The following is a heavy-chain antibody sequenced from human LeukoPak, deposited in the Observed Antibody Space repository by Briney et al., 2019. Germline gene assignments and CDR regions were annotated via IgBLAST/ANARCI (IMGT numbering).Heavy chain of an antibody. CDR3: ARVGCSGGNCYSIHWFDP. J-gene: IGHJ5*02. CDR2: INPNSGGT. V-gene: IGHV1-2*02. CDR1: GFTFSSYG. D-gene: IGHD2-15*01. Sequence: GGSLRLSCAASGFTFSSYGMHWVRQAPGQGLEWMGWINPNSGGTNYAQKFQGRVTMTRDTSISTVYMELSRLRSDDTAVYYCARVGCSGGNCYSIHWFDPWGQGTLVTVSS.